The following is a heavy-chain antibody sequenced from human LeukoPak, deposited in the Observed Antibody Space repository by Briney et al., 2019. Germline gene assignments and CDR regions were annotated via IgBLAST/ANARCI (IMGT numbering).Heavy chain of an antibody. CDR1: GFTFKKYW. D-gene: IGHD4-17*01. V-gene: IGHV3-7*01. J-gene: IGHJ6*02. CDR2: IKEDGSET. CDR3: ARPSGDYSPSYFYYGMDV. Sequence: GGSLRLSCAASGFTFKKYWMNWVRQVPGKGLECLANIKEDGSETYYADSVKGRFTISRDNPKNLLFLQINSLRAEDTAVYYCARPSGDYSPSYFYYGMDVWGQGTTVTVSS.